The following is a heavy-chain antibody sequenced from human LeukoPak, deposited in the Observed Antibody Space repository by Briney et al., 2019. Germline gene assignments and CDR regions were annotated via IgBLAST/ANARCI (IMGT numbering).Heavy chain of an antibody. CDR1: DYSISSAYY. Sequence: SETLSLTCAVSDYSISSAYYWGWIRQPPGKGLEWIGSIYHSGSTDYNPSLKSRVTISVDTSNNQFSLKLRSVTAADTAVYYCARDQAYCGGDCYFDFWGQGTLVTVSS. CDR2: IYHSGST. J-gene: IGHJ4*02. D-gene: IGHD2-21*02. V-gene: IGHV4-38-2*02. CDR3: ARDQAYCGGDCYFDF.